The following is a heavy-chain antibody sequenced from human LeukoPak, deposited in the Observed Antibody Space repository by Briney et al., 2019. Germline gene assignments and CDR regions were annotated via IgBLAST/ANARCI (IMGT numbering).Heavy chain of an antibody. CDR2: IYYSGST. CDR3: ARGRIYDYDSSGYYSPYYFDY. V-gene: IGHV4-31*03. J-gene: IGHJ4*02. CDR1: GGSISSGGYY. D-gene: IGHD3-22*01. Sequence: SETLSLTCTVSGGSISSGGYYWSWIRQHPGKGLEWIGYIYYSGSTYYNPSLKSRVTISVDTSKNQFSLKLSSVTAADTAVYYCARGRIYDYDSSGYYSPYYFDYWGQGTLVTVSS.